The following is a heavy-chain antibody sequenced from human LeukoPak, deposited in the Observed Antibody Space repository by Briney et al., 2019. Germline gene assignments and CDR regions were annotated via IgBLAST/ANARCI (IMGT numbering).Heavy chain of an antibody. D-gene: IGHD3-9*01. CDR1: GFSVRNNY. CDR2: IYDSGDS. V-gene: IGHV3-53*01. CDR3: VSHSDPLTGYSFDF. Sequence: PGGSLRLSCAASGFSVRNNYMTWVRQAPGKGLEWVSIIYDSGDSYYADSVKGRFTIARDNSKSTVSLQMNSLKVDDTAVYYCVSHSDPLTGYSFDFWGQGILVTVAS. J-gene: IGHJ4*02.